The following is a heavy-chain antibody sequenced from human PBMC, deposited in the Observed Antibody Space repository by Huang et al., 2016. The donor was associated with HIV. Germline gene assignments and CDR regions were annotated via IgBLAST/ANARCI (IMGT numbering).Heavy chain of an antibody. CDR1: GGSISSSGYY. J-gene: IGHJ6*03. Sequence: QLQLQESGPGLVKPSETLSLTCTVSGGSISSSGYYWGWIRQPPGKGLEWIGSIYHSGSTSYNPSLRSRVTIFIDTSKIQFSLKLKSVTPADTAVYYCATNNWNDSYYYFMDVWGKGTTVTVSS. CDR2: IYHSGST. CDR3: ATNNWNDSYYYFMDV. D-gene: IGHD1-20*01. V-gene: IGHV4-39*01.